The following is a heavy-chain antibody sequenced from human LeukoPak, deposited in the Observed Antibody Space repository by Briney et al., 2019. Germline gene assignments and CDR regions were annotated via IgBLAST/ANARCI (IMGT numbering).Heavy chain of an antibody. CDR2: ISWNSGSI. CDR3: AKFQLGYDHDAFDI. Sequence: GGSLRLSCAASGFTFDDYAMHWVRQAPGKGLEWVSGISWNSGSIGYADSVKGRFTISRDNAKNSLYLQMNSLRAEDTAVYYCAKFQLGYDHDAFDIWGQGTMVTVSS. J-gene: IGHJ3*02. CDR1: GFTFDDYA. D-gene: IGHD2-8*01. V-gene: IGHV3-9*01.